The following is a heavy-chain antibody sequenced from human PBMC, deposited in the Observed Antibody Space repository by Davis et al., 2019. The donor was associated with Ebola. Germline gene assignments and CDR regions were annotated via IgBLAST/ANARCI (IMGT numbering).Heavy chain of an antibody. Sequence: PGGSLRLSCAASGFTFSNYWMSWARHAPGKGLECVAHIKEDGSKEFYVDSVKGRFTISRDNAKSSLYLQMNSLRAEDTAVFYCVRGGSATAYWGQGTPVTVSS. V-gene: IGHV3-7*03. CDR3: VRGGSATAY. CDR2: IKEDGSKE. CDR1: GFTFSNYW. J-gene: IGHJ4*02. D-gene: IGHD2-15*01.